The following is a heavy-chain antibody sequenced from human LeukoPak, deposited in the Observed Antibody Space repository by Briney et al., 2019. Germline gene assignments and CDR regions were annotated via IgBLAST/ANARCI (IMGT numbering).Heavy chain of an antibody. D-gene: IGHD3-22*01. CDR3: ARVGSITMIVVEDENWFDP. J-gene: IGHJ5*02. CDR1: GGSISSSNW. Sequence: SETLSLTCAVSGGSISSSNWWSWVRQPPGKGLEWIGEIYHSGSTNYNPSLKSRVTISVDKSKNQFSLKLSSVTAADTAVYYCARVGSITMIVVEDENWFDPWGQGTLVTVSS. V-gene: IGHV4-4*02. CDR2: IYHSGST.